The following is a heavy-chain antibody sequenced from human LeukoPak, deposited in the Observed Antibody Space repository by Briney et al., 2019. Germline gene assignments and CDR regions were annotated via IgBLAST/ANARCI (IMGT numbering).Heavy chain of an antibody. D-gene: IGHD3-3*01. Sequence: GGSLRLSCGASGFTFSSYSMNWVRQAPRKGLEWVSYISSSSSTIYYADSVKGRFTISRDNSKNTLYLQMNSLRAEDTAVYYCAKDLGSYDFWSGTFDYWGQGTLVTVSS. CDR1: GFTFSSYS. CDR3: AKDLGSYDFWSGTFDY. J-gene: IGHJ4*02. V-gene: IGHV3-48*01. CDR2: ISSSSSTI.